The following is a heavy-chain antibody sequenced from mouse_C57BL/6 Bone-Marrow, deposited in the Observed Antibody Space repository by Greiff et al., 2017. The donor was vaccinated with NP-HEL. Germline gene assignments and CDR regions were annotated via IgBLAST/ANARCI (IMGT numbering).Heavy chain of an antibody. D-gene: IGHD1-1*01. CDR3: ASYGGFAY. CDR2: INPDSSTI. CDR1: RVDFSRYW. Sequence: EASRVDFSRYWMSWVRRAPGKGLEWIGEINPDSSTINYAPSLKDKFIISRDNAKNTLYLQMSKVRSEDTALYYCASYGGFAYWGQGTLVTVSA. V-gene: IGHV4-1*01. J-gene: IGHJ3*01.